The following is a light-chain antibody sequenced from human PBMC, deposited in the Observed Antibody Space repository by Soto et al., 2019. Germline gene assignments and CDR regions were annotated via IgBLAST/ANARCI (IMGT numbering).Light chain of an antibody. CDR1: QSFRGL. J-gene: IGKJ5*01. CDR2: DAY. Sequence: VSTQSPVTLYLSPGERATLSFRASQSFRGLLAWYQQKPGQAPRLLIYDAYNRATGIPPRFSGSGSGTDFTLTISSLEPEDSAVYYCQQRHMWPITFGQGARLEVK. CDR3: QQRHMWPIT. V-gene: IGKV3-11*01.